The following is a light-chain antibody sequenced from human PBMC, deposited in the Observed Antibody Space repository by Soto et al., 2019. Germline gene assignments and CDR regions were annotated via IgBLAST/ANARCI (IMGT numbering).Light chain of an antibody. J-gene: IGLJ7*01. CDR1: SSDIGSNT. CDR3: ASWDDSRKWV. Sequence: QSVLTQPPSVSGTPGQTVGISCSGDSSDIGSNTVNWYQQLPGTAPKLFIYGNRQRPSGVPDRFSGSKSGTSASLAISGLQSEDEAEYYCASWDDSRKWVFGGGTQLTVL. CDR2: GNR. V-gene: IGLV1-44*01.